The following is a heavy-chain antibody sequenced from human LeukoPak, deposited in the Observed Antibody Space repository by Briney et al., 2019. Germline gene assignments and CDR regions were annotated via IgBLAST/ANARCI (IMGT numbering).Heavy chain of an antibody. D-gene: IGHD1-26*01. CDR1: GYTFTSYG. CDR3: ARVKRGSYFPPDAFDV. CDR2: ISAYNGNT. Sequence: ASVKVSCKASGYTFTSYGISWVRQAPGQGLEWMGWISAYNGNTNYAQKLQGRVTMTTDTSTSTAYMELRSLRSDDTAVYYCARVKRGSYFPPDAFDVWGQGTTVTVSS. J-gene: IGHJ3*01. V-gene: IGHV1-18*01.